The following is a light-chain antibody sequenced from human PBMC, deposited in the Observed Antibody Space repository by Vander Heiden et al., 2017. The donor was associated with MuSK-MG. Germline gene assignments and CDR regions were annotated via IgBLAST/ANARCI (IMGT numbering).Light chain of an antibody. CDR2: WAS. CDR3: QQDDSTPLT. Sequence: DIVMTQSPDSLAVSLGERATINCKSSQPVLYSSNNKNYLAWYQQKPGQPPKLLIYWASTRESGVPDRFSGSGSGTDFTLTISSLQAEDVAVYYCQQDDSTPLTFGGGTKVEIK. CDR1: QPVLYSSNNKNY. V-gene: IGKV4-1*01. J-gene: IGKJ4*01.